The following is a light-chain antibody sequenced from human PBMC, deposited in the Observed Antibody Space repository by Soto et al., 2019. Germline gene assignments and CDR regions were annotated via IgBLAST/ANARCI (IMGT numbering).Light chain of an antibody. V-gene: IGLV4-69*01. CDR3: QTWGTGIRV. CDR2: LNNDGSH. J-gene: IGLJ3*02. Sequence: QSVLTQSPSASASLGASVKLTCTLSSGHTSYAIAWHQQQPKKGPRFLMNLNNDGSHSKGDGIPDRFSGSSSGAERYLTISSLQSEDEAGYYCQTWGTGIRVFGGGTKLTVL. CDR1: SGHTSYA.